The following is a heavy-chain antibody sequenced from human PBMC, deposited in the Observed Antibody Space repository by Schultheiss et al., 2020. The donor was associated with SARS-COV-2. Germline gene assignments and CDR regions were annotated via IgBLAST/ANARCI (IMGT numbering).Heavy chain of an antibody. V-gene: IGHV3-48*03. Sequence: SCAASGFTFSSYEMNWVRQAPGKGLEWVSYISSSGSTIYYADSVKGRFTISRDNAKNSLYLQMNSLRAEDTAVYYCAREYSSGFHDYWGQGTLVTVSS. CDR3: AREYSSGFHDY. CDR1: GFTFSSYE. CDR2: ISSSGSTI. J-gene: IGHJ4*02. D-gene: IGHD3-22*01.